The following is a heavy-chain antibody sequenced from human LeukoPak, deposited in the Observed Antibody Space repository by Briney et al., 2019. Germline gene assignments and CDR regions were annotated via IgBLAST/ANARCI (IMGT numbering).Heavy chain of an antibody. J-gene: IGHJ4*02. D-gene: IGHD3-22*01. V-gene: IGHV4-30-4*01. CDR1: GGSVSSDDYY. CDR2: ISYSGST. Sequence: SETLSLTCTVSGGSVSSDDYYWSWIRQPPGKDLEWIGYISYSGSTYYNPSLKSRVSMSQDTSKNQFSLKLTTVTAADTAVYYCARTYWLIYFDSWGQGTLVTVSS. CDR3: ARTYWLIYFDS.